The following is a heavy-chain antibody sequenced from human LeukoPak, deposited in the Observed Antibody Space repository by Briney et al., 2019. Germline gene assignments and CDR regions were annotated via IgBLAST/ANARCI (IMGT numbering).Heavy chain of an antibody. CDR3: ASYAGGY. D-gene: IGHD3-16*01. Sequence: SETLSLTCTVSGGSISSGSYYWSWIRHPAGKGLEWIGRIYTSGSTNYNPSLKSRVTISVDTSKNQFSLKLSSVTAADTAVYYCASYAGGYWGQGTLVTVSS. CDR2: IYTSGST. CDR1: GGSISSGSYY. J-gene: IGHJ4*02. V-gene: IGHV4-61*02.